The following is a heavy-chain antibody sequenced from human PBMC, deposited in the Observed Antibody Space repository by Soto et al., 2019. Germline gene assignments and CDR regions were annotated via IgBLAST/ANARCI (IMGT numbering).Heavy chain of an antibody. CDR2: ISGSGGST. J-gene: IGHJ6*02. V-gene: IGHV3-23*01. Sequence: GGSLRLSCAASGFTFSSYAMSCVRQAPGKGLEWVSAISGSGGSTYYADPVKGRFTISRDNSKNTLYLQMNSLRAEDTAVYYCAKSGSGYSYGYTYYCYGMDVWGQGTTVTVSS. CDR1: GFTFSSYA. D-gene: IGHD5-18*01. CDR3: AKSGSGYSYGYTYYCYGMDV.